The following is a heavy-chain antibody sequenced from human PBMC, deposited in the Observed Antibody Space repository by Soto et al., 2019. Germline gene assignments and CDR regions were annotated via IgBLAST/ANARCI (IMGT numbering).Heavy chain of an antibody. CDR1: GGSISSGGYY. V-gene: IGHV4-31*03. D-gene: IGHD1-1*01. J-gene: IGHJ2*01. CDR3: ARVGRGRLSEMYFDL. CDR2: IYYSGST. Sequence: QVQLQESGPGLVKPSQTLSLTCTVSGGSISSGGYYWSWIRQHPGKGLEWIGYIYYSGSTYYNPSVKGRVTISVDTSKNQFSAQLSCVTAADTAVYYFARVGRGRLSEMYFDLWGRGTLVTVSS.